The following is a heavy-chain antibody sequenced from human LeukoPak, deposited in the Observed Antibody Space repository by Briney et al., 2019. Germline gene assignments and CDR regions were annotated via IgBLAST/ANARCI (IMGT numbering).Heavy chain of an antibody. CDR2: IYYSGST. J-gene: IGHJ4*02. D-gene: IGHD6-13*01. V-gene: IGHV4-39*07. CDR3: ARETVPAIAAPRGLNY. CDR1: GGSISSSINY. Sequence: PSETLSLTCTVSGGSISSSINYWGWIRQPPGKGLEWIGSIYYSGSTYYNPSLKSRVTISLDMSKNQFSLRLSSVTAADTAVYYCARETVPAIAAPRGLNYWGQGTLVTVSS.